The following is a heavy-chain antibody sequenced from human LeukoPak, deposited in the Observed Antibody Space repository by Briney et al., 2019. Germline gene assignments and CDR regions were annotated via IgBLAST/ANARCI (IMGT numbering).Heavy chain of an antibody. CDR3: VRDPEQQVVDLDY. J-gene: IGHJ4*02. Sequence: GSVNVSCKASGYTFTGYYIHWVRQAPGQGLEWMGWMHPNSGGTKYAQKFQGRVTMTRDTSSSTAYMELSSLSSDETAVYYCVRDPEQQVVDLDYWGQGTLVTVSS. V-gene: IGHV1-2*02. CDR1: GYTFTGYY. D-gene: IGHD6-13*01. CDR2: MHPNSGGT.